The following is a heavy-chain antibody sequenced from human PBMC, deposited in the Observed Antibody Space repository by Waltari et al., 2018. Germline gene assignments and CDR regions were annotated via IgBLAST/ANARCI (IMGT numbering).Heavy chain of an antibody. J-gene: IGHJ5*02. V-gene: IGHV1-18*01. Sequence: QVQLLQSGAEGTKPGASVTVSCKAHGDPFSDYGISRCRPAPGQGLEWMGWISGNNGHTNHAQKFQGRLIMTEDTSATTVYMELTYLTSDDTAVYYCARERHRLMEEGYLMALDPWGQGTLVTVSS. CDR2: ISGNNGHT. CDR1: GDPFSDYG. D-gene: IGHD3-3*01. CDR3: ARERHRLMEEGYLMALDP.